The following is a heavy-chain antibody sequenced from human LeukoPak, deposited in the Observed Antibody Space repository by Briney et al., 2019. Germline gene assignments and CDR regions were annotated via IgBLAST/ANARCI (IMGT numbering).Heavy chain of an antibody. Sequence: GGSLRLSCAASGFTFSSYWVHWVRQAPGKGLVWVSRINTDGSSTRYADSVKGRFTISRDNAKNTLYLQMNSLRAEDTAVYYCAKEPGEGGSGWTYYFDYWGQGTLVTVSS. CDR3: AKEPGEGGSGWTYYFDY. D-gene: IGHD6-19*01. V-gene: IGHV3-74*01. CDR1: GFTFSSYW. J-gene: IGHJ4*02. CDR2: INTDGSST.